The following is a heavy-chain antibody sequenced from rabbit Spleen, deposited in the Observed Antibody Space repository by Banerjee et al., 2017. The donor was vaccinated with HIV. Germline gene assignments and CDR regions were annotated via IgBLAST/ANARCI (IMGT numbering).Heavy chain of an antibody. CDR3: ARDAGSGDYIDGYFNL. J-gene: IGHJ4*01. CDR1: GFDFSSNA. V-gene: IGHV1S47*01. D-gene: IGHD8-1*01. Sequence: LEESGGGLVQPEGSLALTCKASGFDFSSNAMCWVRQAPGKGPEWIAYICPDYGSTYYASWVNGRFTISLDNAQNTVSLQMTSLTVADTATYFCARDAGSGDYIDGYFNLWGPGTLVTVS. CDR2: ICPDYGST.